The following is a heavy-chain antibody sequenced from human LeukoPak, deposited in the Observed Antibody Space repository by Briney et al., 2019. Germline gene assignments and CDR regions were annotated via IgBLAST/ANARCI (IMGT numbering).Heavy chain of an antibody. CDR1: GFTFSSYA. V-gene: IGHV3-23*01. D-gene: IGHD2-2*01. Sequence: PGGSLRLSCGASGFTFSSYAMSWVRQTPGRGLEWVAGVSPSGGRTIYADSAEGRFTFSRDNSNDTVYLQLSSLRAEDSALYYCAKVRGVYCSSPACYYYDAWGQGTPVTVSS. J-gene: IGHJ4*02. CDR3: AKVRGVYCSSPACYYYDA. CDR2: VSPSGGRT.